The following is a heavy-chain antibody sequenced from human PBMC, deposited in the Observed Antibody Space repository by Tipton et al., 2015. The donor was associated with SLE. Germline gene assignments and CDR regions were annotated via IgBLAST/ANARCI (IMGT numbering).Heavy chain of an antibody. V-gene: IGHV4-39*07. CDR1: GGSISSSSYY. D-gene: IGHD2-2*01. CDR3: ARGQSAVNY. Sequence: TLSLTCTVSGGSISSSSYYWGWIRQPPGKGLEWIGSTYYSGSTYYNPSLKSRVTISVDTSKNQFSLKLSSVTAADTTVYYCARGQSAVNYWGQGTLVTVSS. CDR2: TYYSGST. J-gene: IGHJ4*02.